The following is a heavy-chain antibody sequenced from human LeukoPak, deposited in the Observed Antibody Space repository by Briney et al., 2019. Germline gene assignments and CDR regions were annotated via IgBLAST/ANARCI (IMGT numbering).Heavy chain of an antibody. Sequence: GGSLRLSCAASGFTFSSYWMYWVRQAPGKGLVWVSRIDTDGTSTSYADSVKGRFTISRDNAKNTLYLRMSSLRAEDTAVYYCVFGSWGAYWGQGTLVTVSS. CDR1: GFTFSSYW. CDR2: IDTDGTST. CDR3: VFGSWGAY. J-gene: IGHJ4*02. V-gene: IGHV3-74*01. D-gene: IGHD1-26*01.